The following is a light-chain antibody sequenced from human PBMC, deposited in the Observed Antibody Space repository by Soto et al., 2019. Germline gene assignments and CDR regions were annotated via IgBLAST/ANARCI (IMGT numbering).Light chain of an antibody. CDR1: QSVSSTY. V-gene: IGKV3-20*01. CDR2: GVS. CDR3: QQYGSSPWT. Sequence: VLTQSPGPLSLSPGERVTLSCRASQSVSSTYLAWYQQKPGQAPRLLIYGVSSRATGIPDRFSGSGSGTDFTLTISRLEPEDFAVYYCQQYGSSPWTFGQGTKVDIK. J-gene: IGKJ1*01.